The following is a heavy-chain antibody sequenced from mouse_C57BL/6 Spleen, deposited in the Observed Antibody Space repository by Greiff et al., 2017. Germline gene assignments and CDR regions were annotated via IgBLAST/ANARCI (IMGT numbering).Heavy chain of an antibody. J-gene: IGHJ2*01. CDR1: GYAFSSSW. CDR3: ARYNHLLYYFDY. D-gene: IGHD1-3*01. CDR2: IYPGDGDT. V-gene: IGHV1-82*01. Sequence: QVQLQQSGPELVKPGASVKISCKASGYAFSSSWMNWVKQRPGKGLEWIGRIYPGDGDTNYNGKFKGKATLTADKSSSTAYMQLSSLTSEDSAVYFCARYNHLLYYFDYWGQGTTLTVSS.